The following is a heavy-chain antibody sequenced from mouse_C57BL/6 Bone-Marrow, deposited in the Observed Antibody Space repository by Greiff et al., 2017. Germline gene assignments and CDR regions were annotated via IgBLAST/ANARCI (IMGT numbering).Heavy chain of an antibody. J-gene: IGHJ2*01. D-gene: IGHD1-2*01. Sequence: VQLQQPGAELVMPGASVKLSCKASGYTFTSYWMHWVKQRPGQGLEWIGEIDPSDSYTNYNQKFKGKSTLTVDKSSSTAYMQLSSLTSEDSAVYYCARSAYYSDYWGQGTTLTVSS. CDR1: GYTFTSYW. V-gene: IGHV1-69*01. CDR2: IDPSDSYT. CDR3: ARSAYYSDY.